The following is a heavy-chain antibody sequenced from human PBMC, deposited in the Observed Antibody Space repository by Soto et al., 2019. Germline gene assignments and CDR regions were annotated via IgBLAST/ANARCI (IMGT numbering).Heavy chain of an antibody. J-gene: IGHJ4*02. CDR1: GFTFSSYW. CDR2: INSDGSST. CDR3: ASPPIFGVVR. V-gene: IGHV3-74*01. D-gene: IGHD3-3*01. Sequence: GGSLRLSCAASGFTFSSYWMHWVRQAPGKGLVWVSRINSDGSSTSYADTVKGRFTISRDNAKNTLYLQMNSLRAEDTAVYYGASPPIFGVVRWGQGTLVTVSS.